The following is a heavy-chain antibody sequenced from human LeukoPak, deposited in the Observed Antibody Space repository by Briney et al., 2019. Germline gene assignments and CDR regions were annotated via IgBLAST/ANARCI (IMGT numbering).Heavy chain of an antibody. D-gene: IGHD6-19*01. V-gene: IGHV1-2*02. J-gene: IGHJ4*02. CDR3: ARDIEVSAVAGTDY. CDR1: GYTFTGYY. Sequence: ASVKVSCKASGYTFTGYYMHWVRRAAGQGHEWMGWINPNSGGTNYAQKFQGRVTMTRDTSISTAYMELSRLRSDDTAVYYCARDIEVSAVAGTDYWGQGTLVTVSS. CDR2: INPNSGGT.